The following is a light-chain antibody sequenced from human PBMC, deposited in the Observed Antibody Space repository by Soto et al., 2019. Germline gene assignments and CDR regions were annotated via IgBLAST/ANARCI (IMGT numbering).Light chain of an antibody. J-gene: IGKJ1*01. CDR3: QQYNSYRA. Sequence: DIPMTQSPSTLSASVGDRVTITCRASESIDSWLAWHQQKPGRAPKLLISKASSLESGVPSRFSGSGFGTEFTLTISSLQPDDFGTYYCQQYNSYRAFGQGTKVEI. CDR1: ESIDSW. V-gene: IGKV1-5*03. CDR2: KAS.